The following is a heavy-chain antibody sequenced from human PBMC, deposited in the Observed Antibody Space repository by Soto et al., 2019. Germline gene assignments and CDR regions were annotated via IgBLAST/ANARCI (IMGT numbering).Heavy chain of an antibody. V-gene: IGHV1-69*12. Sequence: QVQLVQSGAEVKKPGSSVKVSCKASGGSFRREAINWVRQAPGQGPEWMGGILPFFGTADYAQKFQGRVPLAADVSTTSVYMALSSLRFEDTAVYYCARRHEFGGNSDAVDVWGQGTMVIVSS. D-gene: IGHD2-15*01. CDR2: ILPFFGTA. J-gene: IGHJ3*01. CDR3: ARRHEFGGNSDAVDV. CDR1: GGSFRREA.